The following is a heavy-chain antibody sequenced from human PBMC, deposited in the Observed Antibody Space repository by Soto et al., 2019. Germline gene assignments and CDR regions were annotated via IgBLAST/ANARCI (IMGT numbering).Heavy chain of an antibody. Sequence: PGGCLRRSCAASGFTVSSYAMSWVRQAPGKGLEWVSAISSTGGSTYYADSVKGRFTISRDNSKNTLDLQMSSLRAEDTAVYYCVKDRPSPACLAWLPGWCQRTLLAVSS. V-gene: IGHV3-23*01. CDR3: VKDRPSPACLAWLPG. D-gene: IGHD3-3*01. J-gene: IGHJ4*02. CDR1: GFTVSSYA. CDR2: ISSTGGST.